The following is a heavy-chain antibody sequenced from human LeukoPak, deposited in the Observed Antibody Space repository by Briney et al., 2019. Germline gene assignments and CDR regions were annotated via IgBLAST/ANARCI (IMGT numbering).Heavy chain of an antibody. CDR3: AVAPWDS. CDR2: LIPNNGYT. Sequence: ASVRVSCRTSGYTFTGGYFHWGRQAPGQGLEWSRWLIPNNGYTYYAPTFQGRVTLTRDTSTSTVYMELNRLTSDDTALYYCAVAPWDSWGQGTLVSVSA. J-gene: IGHJ5*01. CDR1: GYTFTGGY. V-gene: IGHV1-2*02. D-gene: IGHD2-21*01.